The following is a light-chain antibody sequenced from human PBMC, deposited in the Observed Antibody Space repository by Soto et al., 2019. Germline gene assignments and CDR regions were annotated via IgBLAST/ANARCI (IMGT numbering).Light chain of an antibody. V-gene: IGKV3-15*01. CDR3: QQYNNWPPA. J-gene: IGKJ4*01. CDR2: DAS. Sequence: EIVMTQSPATLSVSPGERATLSCRASQSVSSNLAWYQQKPGQAPRLLIYDASTGATGIPARFSGSGSGTEFTLTIASLQSEDFAVYYCQQYNNWPPAFGGGTKVEIK. CDR1: QSVSSN.